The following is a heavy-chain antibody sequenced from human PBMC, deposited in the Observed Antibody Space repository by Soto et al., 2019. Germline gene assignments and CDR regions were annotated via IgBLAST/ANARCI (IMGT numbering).Heavy chain of an antibody. CDR1: GYSFTSYW. V-gene: IGHV5-10-1*01. D-gene: IGHD3-10*01. Sequence: LGESLKISCKGSGYSFTSYWIGWVRQMPGKGLEWMGRIDPSDSYTDYSPSFQGHVTISADKSISTAYLQWSSLKASDTAMYYCARPEGRGSGIGGMDVWGQGTTVTVSS. CDR2: IDPSDSYT. CDR3: ARPEGRGSGIGGMDV. J-gene: IGHJ6*02.